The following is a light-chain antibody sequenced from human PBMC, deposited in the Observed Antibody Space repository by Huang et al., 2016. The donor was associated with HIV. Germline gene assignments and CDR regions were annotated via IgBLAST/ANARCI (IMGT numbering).Light chain of an antibody. CDR3: QQFNNYPLT. J-gene: IGKJ4*01. V-gene: IGKV1-9*01. CDR2: AAS. CDR1: QGISSF. Sequence: IQLTQSPSSLSASVGDRVTITCRASQGISSFLAWYQQKAGKAPNLLMYAASTLHSRVPIMFSGSGARTDFTLTSSILQPEDFASYYCQQFNNYPLTFGGGTKVEIK.